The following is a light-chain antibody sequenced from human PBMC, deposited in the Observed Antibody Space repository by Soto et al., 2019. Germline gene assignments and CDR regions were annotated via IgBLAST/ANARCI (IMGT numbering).Light chain of an antibody. CDR3: SSFTSSSTYV. CDR1: SSDVGSYNR. V-gene: IGLV2-18*02. CDR2: EVS. Sequence: QSALTQPPSVSGSPGQSVAISCTGTSSDVGSYNRVAWYQQPPGTAPKLMIYEVSNRPSGVPDRFSGSKSGNTASLTISGLQAEDEADYYCSSFTSSSTYVFGPGTKATVL. J-gene: IGLJ1*01.